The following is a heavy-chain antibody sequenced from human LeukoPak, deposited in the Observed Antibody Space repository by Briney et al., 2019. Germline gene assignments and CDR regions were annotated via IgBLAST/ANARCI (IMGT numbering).Heavy chain of an antibody. CDR3: IPPAAGLRRTISTEYFQH. CDR1: GLTFSDYE. D-gene: IGHD6-13*01. Sequence: GGSLRLSCAAAGLTFSDYEMYWVRQAPGKGLEWVSYISSSGETIYYADSVKGRFTIPRDNANKSLYLRMSSLRVEDTAIYYCIPPAAGLRRTISTEYFQHWGQGALVTVSS. V-gene: IGHV3-48*03. J-gene: IGHJ1*01. CDR2: ISSSGETI.